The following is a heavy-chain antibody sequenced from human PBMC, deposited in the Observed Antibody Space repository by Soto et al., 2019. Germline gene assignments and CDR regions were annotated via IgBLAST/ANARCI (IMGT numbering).Heavy chain of an antibody. D-gene: IGHD6-19*01. V-gene: IGHV3-15*01. CDR3: ARTHSGWENYYYYMEV. CDR2: IKSKTDGGTT. J-gene: IGHJ6*03. Sequence: GGSLRLSCAASGFTFSNAWMSWVRQAPGKGLEWVGRIKSKTDGGTTDYAAPVKGRFTISRDDSKNTLYLQMNSLKTEDTATYYCARTHSGWENYYYYMEVWGKGTTVTVSS. CDR1: GFTFSNAW.